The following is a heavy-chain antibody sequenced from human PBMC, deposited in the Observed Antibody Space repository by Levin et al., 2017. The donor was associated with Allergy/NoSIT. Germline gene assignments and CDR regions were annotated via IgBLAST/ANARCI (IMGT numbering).Heavy chain of an antibody. CDR3: ARDLLELRDYYYGMDV. CDR2: ISSSSSYI. V-gene: IGHV3-21*01. D-gene: IGHD1-7*01. CDR1: GFTFSSYS. J-gene: IGHJ6*02. Sequence: GESLKISCAASGFTFSSYSMNWVRQAPGKGLEWVSSISSSSSYIYYADSVKGRFTISRDNAKNSLYLQMNSLRAEDTAVYYCARDLLELRDYYYGMDVWGQGTTVTVSS.